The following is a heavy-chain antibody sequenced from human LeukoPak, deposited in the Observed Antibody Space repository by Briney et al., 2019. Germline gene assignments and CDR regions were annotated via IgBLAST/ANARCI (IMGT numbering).Heavy chain of an antibody. V-gene: IGHV1-18*01. CDR3: ARDLGEQQLEFDY. J-gene: IGHJ4*02. D-gene: IGHD6-13*01. CDR2: ISAYSGNT. CDR1: GYTFTSYC. Sequence: RASVKVSCKASGYTFTSYCIRWVRQAPGQGLEWMGWISAYSGNTNYAQNLQGRVTISRDTSTSTVYLELSSLRADDTAVYYCARDLGEQQLEFDYWGQGTPVTVSS.